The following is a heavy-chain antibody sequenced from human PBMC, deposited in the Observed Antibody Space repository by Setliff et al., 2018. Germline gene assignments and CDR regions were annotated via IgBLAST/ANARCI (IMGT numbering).Heavy chain of an antibody. V-gene: IGHV4-34*01. D-gene: IGHD3-10*01. CDR2: INHSGST. J-gene: IGHJ4*02. CDR1: GGSFSGYY. CDR3: ARHTIAMSTIISYFDY. Sequence: PSETLSLTCAVYGGSFSGYYWSWIRQPPGKGLEWIGEINHSGSTNYNPSLKSRVTISVDTPKNQFSLNLHSVTAADTAVYYCARHTIAMSTIISYFDYWGQGTLVTVSS.